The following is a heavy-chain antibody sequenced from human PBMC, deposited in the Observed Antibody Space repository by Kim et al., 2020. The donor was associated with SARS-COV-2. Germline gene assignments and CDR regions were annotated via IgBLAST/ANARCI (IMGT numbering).Heavy chain of an antibody. CDR2: FDPEDGET. Sequence: ASVKVSCKVSGYTLTELSMHWVRQAPGKGLEWMGGFDPEDGETIYAQKFQGRVTMTEDTSTDTAYMELSSLRSEDTAVYYCATGRHMVRGGGFPAIDYWGQGTLVTVSS. V-gene: IGHV1-24*01. J-gene: IGHJ4*02. D-gene: IGHD3-10*01. CDR3: ATGRHMVRGGGFPAIDY. CDR1: GYTLTELS.